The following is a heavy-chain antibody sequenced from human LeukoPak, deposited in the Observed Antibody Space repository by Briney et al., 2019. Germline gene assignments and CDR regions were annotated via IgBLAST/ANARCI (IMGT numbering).Heavy chain of an antibody. CDR3: ARDLVITFGGVIGRGDY. V-gene: IGHV1-18*01. CDR1: GYTFTSYG. J-gene: IGHJ4*02. D-gene: IGHD3-16*02. CDR2: ISAYNGNT. Sequence: ASVKVSCKASGYTFTSYGISWVRQAPGQGLEWMGWISAYNGNTNYVQKLQGRVTMTTDTSTSTAYMELRSLRSDDTAVYYCARDLVITFGGVIGRGDYWGQGTLVTVSS.